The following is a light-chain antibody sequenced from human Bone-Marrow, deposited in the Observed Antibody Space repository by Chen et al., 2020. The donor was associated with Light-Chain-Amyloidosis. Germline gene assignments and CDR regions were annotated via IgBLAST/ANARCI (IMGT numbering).Light chain of an antibody. CDR3: QSADSSGTYEVI. CDR2: RDT. V-gene: IGLV3-25*03. J-gene: IGLJ2*01. Sequence: SYELTQPPSVSVSPGQPARITCSGDDLPTKYAYWYQQKPGQAPVLVIHRDTERPSGISERFSGSRAGTTATVTSSGVQEEDEGDYHGQSADSSGTYEVIFGGGTKLTVL. CDR1: DLPTKY.